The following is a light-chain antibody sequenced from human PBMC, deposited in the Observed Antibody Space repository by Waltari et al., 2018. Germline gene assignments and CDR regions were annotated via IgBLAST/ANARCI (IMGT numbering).Light chain of an antibody. Sequence: DIVMTQSPDSLAVSLGERATINCKSSQSVLYSSNNKNYLAWYQQEPGQPPKLLMYWASTRQSGVPDRFSGSGSGTDFTLTISSLQAEDVAVYYCQQYYSTLHSFGQGTKLEIK. CDR2: WAS. CDR3: QQYYSTLHS. V-gene: IGKV4-1*01. CDR1: QSVLYSSNNKNY. J-gene: IGKJ2*03.